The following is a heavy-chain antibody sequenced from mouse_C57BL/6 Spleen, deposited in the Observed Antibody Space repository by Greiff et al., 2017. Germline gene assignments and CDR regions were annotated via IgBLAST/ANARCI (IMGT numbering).Heavy chain of an antibody. Sequence: VQLQQSGAELVKPGASVKLSCKASGYTFTSYWMQWVKQRPGQGLEWIGEIDPSDSYTNYNQKFKGKATLTVDTSSSTAYMQLSSLTSEDSAVYYCARSRGGYAMDYWGQGTSVTVSS. D-gene: IGHD3-1*01. CDR2: IDPSDSYT. J-gene: IGHJ4*01. V-gene: IGHV1-50*01. CDR3: ARSRGGYAMDY. CDR1: GYTFTSYW.